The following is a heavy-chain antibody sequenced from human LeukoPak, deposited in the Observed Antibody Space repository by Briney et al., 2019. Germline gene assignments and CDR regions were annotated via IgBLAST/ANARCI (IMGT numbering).Heavy chain of an antibody. D-gene: IGHD2-2*01. CDR1: GFTFSAYY. J-gene: IGHJ6*03. CDR3: ARVVRKYRGDYYYYMDV. V-gene: IGHV3-11*01. CDR2: ISSSTATI. Sequence: RAGGSLRLSCAASGFTFSAYYMSWIRQAPGKGLEWVSYISSSTATIYYADSVKGRFTISRDNSKNTLDLQMNSLRAEDTAVYYCARVVRKYRGDYYYYMDVWGKGTTVTVSS.